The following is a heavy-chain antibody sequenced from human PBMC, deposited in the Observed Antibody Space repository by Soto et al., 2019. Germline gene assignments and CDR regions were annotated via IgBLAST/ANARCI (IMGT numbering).Heavy chain of an antibody. V-gene: IGHV4-31*03. CDR3: ARSPPNGVVIMGLFDY. D-gene: IGHD3-3*01. Sequence: QVQLQESGPGLVKPSQTLSLTCTVSGGSISSGGYYWSWIRQHPGKGLEWIGYIYYSGSTYYNPSLKSRLTISVDTSKNQFSLKLSSVTAADTAVYYCARSPPNGVVIMGLFDYWGQGTLVTVSS. CDR1: GGSISSGGYY. CDR2: IYYSGST. J-gene: IGHJ4*02.